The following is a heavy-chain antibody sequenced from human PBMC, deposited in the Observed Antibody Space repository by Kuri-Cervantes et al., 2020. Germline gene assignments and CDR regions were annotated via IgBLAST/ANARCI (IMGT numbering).Heavy chain of an antibody. J-gene: IGHJ4*02. D-gene: IGHD2-15*01. CDR1: GFTFSNSN. CDR2: ITSTSGTI. Sequence: WGSLRLSCTASGFTFSNSNMNWVRQAPGKGLEWVSYITSTSGTIYYADSVKGRFTISRDNAKNSLYLQMSSLRAEDTAVYYCARDSVHCSCGSCYSFFDYWGQGTLVTVSS. CDR3: ARDSVHCSCGSCYSFFDY. V-gene: IGHV3-48*01.